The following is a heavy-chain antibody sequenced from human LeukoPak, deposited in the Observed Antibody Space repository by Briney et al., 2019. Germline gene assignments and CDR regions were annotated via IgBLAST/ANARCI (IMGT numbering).Heavy chain of an antibody. Sequence: SETLSLTCTVSGGSISTSNYYWGWIRQPPGKGLEWIGRIYTSGSTNYNPSLKSRVTMSVDTSKNQFSLKLSSVTAADTAVYYCARKGDWFDPWGQGTLVTVSS. V-gene: IGHV4-61*05. J-gene: IGHJ5*02. CDR1: GGSISTSNYY. CDR2: IYTSGST. CDR3: ARKGDWFDP.